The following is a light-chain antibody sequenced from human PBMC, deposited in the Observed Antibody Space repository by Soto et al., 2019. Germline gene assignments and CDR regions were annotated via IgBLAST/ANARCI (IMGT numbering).Light chain of an antibody. Sequence: QSALTQPPSVSEAPGQRVTISCTGSSSNIGAGYEAHWYQQVPGTAPKLLIYENNNRPSGVPDRFSGSKSGTSASLAITGLQAEDEAEYYCQSYDSRLSGYVFGTGTTVTVL. J-gene: IGLJ1*01. V-gene: IGLV1-40*01. CDR3: QSYDSRLSGYV. CDR1: SSNIGAGYE. CDR2: ENN.